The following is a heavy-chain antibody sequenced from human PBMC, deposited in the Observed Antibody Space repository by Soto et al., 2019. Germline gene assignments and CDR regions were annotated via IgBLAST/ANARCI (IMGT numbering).Heavy chain of an antibody. CDR3: ARDRPGYSSSWFDY. CDR2: ISAYNGNT. J-gene: IGHJ4*02. Sequence: ASVKVSCKPSGYTFTSYGISWVRQAPGQGLEGMGWISAYNGNTNYAQKLQDRVTMTTDTSTSTAYMELRSLRSADTAVYYCARDRPGYSSSWFDYWGQGTLVTVSS. CDR1: GYTFTSYG. D-gene: IGHD6-13*01. V-gene: IGHV1-18*01.